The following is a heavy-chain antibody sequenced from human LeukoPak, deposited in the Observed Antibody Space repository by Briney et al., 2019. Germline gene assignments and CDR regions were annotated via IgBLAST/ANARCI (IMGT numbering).Heavy chain of an antibody. CDR1: GYTFTGYY. Sequence: GASVKVSCKASGYTFTGYYIHWVRQAPGQGLEWMGWINPNSGGTNYAQKFQGRVTMTRDTSISTAYMELSRLRSDDPAVYYCARDSHCSGGSCYLDAFDIWGQGTMVTVSS. CDR3: ARDSHCSGGSCYLDAFDI. V-gene: IGHV1-2*02. D-gene: IGHD2-15*01. J-gene: IGHJ3*02. CDR2: INPNSGGT.